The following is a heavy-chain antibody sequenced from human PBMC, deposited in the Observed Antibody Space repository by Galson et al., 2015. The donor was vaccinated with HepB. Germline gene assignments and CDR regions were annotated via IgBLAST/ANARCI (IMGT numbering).Heavy chain of an antibody. CDR1: GGSVSSGSYY. Sequence: LSLTYTVSGGSVSSGSYYWSWIRQPPGKGLEWIGYIYYSGSTNYNPSLKSRVTISVDTSKNQFSLKLSSVTAADTAVYYCARDTGSTIFGVVIIPGYFDYWGQGTLVTVSS. J-gene: IGHJ4*02. V-gene: IGHV4-61*01. CDR3: ARDTGSTIFGVVIIPGYFDY. CDR2: IYYSGST. D-gene: IGHD3-3*01.